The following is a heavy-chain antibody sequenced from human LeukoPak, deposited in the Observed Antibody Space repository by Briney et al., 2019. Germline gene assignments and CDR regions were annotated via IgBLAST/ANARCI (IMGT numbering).Heavy chain of an antibody. Sequence: TSETLSLTCTVSGGSISSYYWSYYWSWIRQPPGKGLEWIGYIYTSGSTNYNPSLKSRVTISVDTSKNQFSLRLTSVTAADTAVYYCARMSGYCTNGVCYDVFDIWGRGTMVTVSS. D-gene: IGHD2-8*01. CDR2: IYTSGST. V-gene: IGHV4-4*08. CDR3: ARMSGYCTNGVCYDVFDI. CDR1: GGSISSYYWSYY. J-gene: IGHJ3*02.